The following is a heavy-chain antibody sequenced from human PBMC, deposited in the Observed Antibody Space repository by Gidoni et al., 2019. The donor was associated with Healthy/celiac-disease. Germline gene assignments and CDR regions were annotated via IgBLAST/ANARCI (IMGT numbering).Heavy chain of an antibody. CDR3: ARGPTRAAAGTRDY. Sequence: QVQLQQWGAVLLKPSETLSLTCAVYVGSFSGYYWSWIRQPPGKGLEWIGEINHSGSTNYNPSLKSRVTISVDTSKNQFSLKLSSVTAADTAVYYCARGPTRAAAGTRDYWGQGTLVTVSS. CDR1: VGSFSGYY. CDR2: INHSGST. V-gene: IGHV4-34*01. D-gene: IGHD6-13*01. J-gene: IGHJ4*02.